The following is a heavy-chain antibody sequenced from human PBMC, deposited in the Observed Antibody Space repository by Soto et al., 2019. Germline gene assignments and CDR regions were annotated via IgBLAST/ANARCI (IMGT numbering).Heavy chain of an antibody. CDR2: ISYDGSNK. V-gene: IGHV3-30*18. Sequence: KRLKKVAVISYDGSNKYYADSVNGRFTISRDNSNNTLYLQINSLRAGDTAVYYCAKDHICFFQAEDGIRDVRSVSAFLLNRSPDL. J-gene: IGHJ2*01. CDR3: AKDHICFFQAEDGIRDVRSVSAFLLNRSPDL. D-gene: IGHD3-10*02.